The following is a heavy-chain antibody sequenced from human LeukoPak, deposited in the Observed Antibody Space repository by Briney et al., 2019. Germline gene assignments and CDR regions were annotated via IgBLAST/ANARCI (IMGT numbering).Heavy chain of an antibody. CDR1: GGSISSGDYY. CDR2: INHSGST. J-gene: IGHJ4*02. V-gene: IGHV4-39*07. D-gene: IGHD3-3*01. Sequence: KPSETLSLTCTVSGGSISSGDYYWSWIRQPPGKGLEWIGEINHSGSTNYNPSLKSRVTISVDTSKNQFSLKLSSVTAADTAVYYCARVCIPTINFDYWGQGTLVTVSS. CDR3: ARVCIPTINFDY.